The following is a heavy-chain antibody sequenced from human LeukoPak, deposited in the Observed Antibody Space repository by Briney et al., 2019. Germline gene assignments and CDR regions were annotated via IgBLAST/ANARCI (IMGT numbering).Heavy chain of an antibody. D-gene: IGHD3-3*01. CDR2: INHSGST. CDR1: GGSFSGYY. CDR3: ARGRNFGVVITPFDY. Sequence: SETLSLTCAVYGGSFSGYYWSWIRQPPGKGLEWIGEINHSGSTNYNPSLKSRVTISVDTSKNQFSLKPSSVTAADTAVYYCARGRNFGVVITPFDYWGQGTLVTVSS. J-gene: IGHJ4*02. V-gene: IGHV4-34*01.